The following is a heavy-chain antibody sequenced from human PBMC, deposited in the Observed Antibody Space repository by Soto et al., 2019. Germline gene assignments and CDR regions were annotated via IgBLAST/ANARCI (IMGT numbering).Heavy chain of an antibody. CDR1: GGSISSYY. V-gene: IGHV4-59*01. CDR2: IYFSGST. J-gene: IGHJ6*02. Sequence: SETLSLTCNVSGGSISSYYWSWIRQPPGRGLEWIGYIYFSGSTNYNTSLKSRVTISVDTSKNQFSLKLSSVTAADTAVYYCARERIDYGDYYYYGMDVWGQGTTVTVCS. D-gene: IGHD4-17*01. CDR3: ARERIDYGDYYYYGMDV.